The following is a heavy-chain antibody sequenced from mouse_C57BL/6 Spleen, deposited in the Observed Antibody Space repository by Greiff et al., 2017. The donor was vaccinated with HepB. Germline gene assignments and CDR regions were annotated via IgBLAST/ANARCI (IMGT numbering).Heavy chain of an antibody. V-gene: IGHV1-85*01. CDR1: GYTFTSYD. J-gene: IGHJ1*03. CDR2: IYPRDGST. CDR3: ASYDWYIDV. Sequence: LQESGPELVKPGASVKLSCKASGYTFTSYDINWVKQRPGQGLEWIGWIYPRDGSTKYNEKFKGKATLTVDTSSSTAYMELHSLTSEDSAVYFCASYDWYIDVWGTGTTVTVSS. D-gene: IGHD1-1*01.